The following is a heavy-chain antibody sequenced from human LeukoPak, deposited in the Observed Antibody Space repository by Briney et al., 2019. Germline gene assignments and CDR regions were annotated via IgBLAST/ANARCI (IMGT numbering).Heavy chain of an antibody. CDR2: INSRASTI. V-gene: IGHV3-48*03. CDR3: ARADTLDY. J-gene: IGHJ4*02. CDR1: GFTFNSYE. D-gene: IGHD2-15*01. Sequence: GGSLRLSCAASGFTFNSYEMNWVRQAPGKGLEWVAYINSRASTIYYADSVKGRFTISRDNAKNSLYLQMNSLRAEDTAVYYCARADTLDYWGQGTLVTVSS.